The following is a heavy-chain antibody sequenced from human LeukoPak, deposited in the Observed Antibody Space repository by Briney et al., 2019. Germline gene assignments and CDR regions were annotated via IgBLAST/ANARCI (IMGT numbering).Heavy chain of an antibody. V-gene: IGHV1-18*01. Sequence: ASVKVSCKASGGTFSSYAISWVRQAPGQGLEWMGWISAYNGNTNYAQKLQGRVTMTTDTSTSTAYMELRSLRSDGTAVYYCARDSPLDILTGYSPYGMDVWGQGTTITVSS. D-gene: IGHD3-9*01. CDR2: ISAYNGNT. CDR1: GGTFSSYA. CDR3: ARDSPLDILTGYSPYGMDV. J-gene: IGHJ6*02.